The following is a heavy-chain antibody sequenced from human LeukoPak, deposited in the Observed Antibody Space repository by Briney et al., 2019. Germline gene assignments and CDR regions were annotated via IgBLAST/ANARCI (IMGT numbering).Heavy chain of an antibody. V-gene: IGHV3-66*01. CDR1: GFTVSSNY. CDR3: ARLGTTVTHFDY. J-gene: IGHJ4*02. CDR2: IYSGGST. D-gene: IGHD4-17*01. Sequence: GGSLRLSCAASGFTVSSNYMSWVRRAPGKGLEWVSVIYSGGSTYYADSVKGRFTISRDNSKSTLYLQMNSLRAEDTAVYFCARLGTTVTHFDYWGQGTLVTVSS.